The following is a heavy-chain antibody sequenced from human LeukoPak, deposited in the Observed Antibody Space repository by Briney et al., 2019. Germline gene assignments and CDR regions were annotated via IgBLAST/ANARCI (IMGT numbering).Heavy chain of an antibody. V-gene: IGHV4-38-2*01. CDR2: IYHSGST. CDR1: GYSISSGYY. J-gene: IGHJ5*02. CDR3: ARIGYRSSTSCWRFDP. D-gene: IGHD2-2*01. Sequence: SETLSLTXAVSGYSISSGYYWGWIRQPPGKGLEWIGSIYHSGSTYYNPSLKSRVTISVDTSKNQFSLKLSSVTAADTAVYYCARIGYRSSTSCWRFDPWGQGTLVTVSS.